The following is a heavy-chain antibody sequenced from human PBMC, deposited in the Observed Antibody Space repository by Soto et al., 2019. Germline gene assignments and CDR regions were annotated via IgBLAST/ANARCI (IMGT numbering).Heavy chain of an antibody. D-gene: IGHD2-8*02. CDR1: GFSFSDNL. CDR2: INPDNGNT. Sequence: QVQLVQAGAEVRKPGASVNISCRASGFSFSDNLINWVRQAPGQSLEWMGWINPDNGNTRYSQTCQGRVTISRHSSASIAYVAVSDLTSEETAVYYGARDILSVGPSANDGFDVWGQGTMVTVSS. CDR3: ARDILSVGPSANDGFDV. V-gene: IGHV1-3*01. J-gene: IGHJ3*01.